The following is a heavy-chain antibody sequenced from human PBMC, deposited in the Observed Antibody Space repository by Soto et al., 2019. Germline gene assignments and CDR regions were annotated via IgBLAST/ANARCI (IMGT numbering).Heavy chain of an antibody. CDR1: GGSISSRNYY. J-gene: IGHJ4*02. D-gene: IGHD3-10*01. CDR3: ARPEHYYDFDF. Sequence: SEKLPLTSTVSGGSISSRNYYWGWLRQPPGKGLEWIGSIYYSGSTYYNPSLKSRVTISVDTSKNQFSLRLTSMTAADTAFYYCARPEHYYDFDFWGPGTLVTVS. CDR2: IYYSGST. V-gene: IGHV4-39*01.